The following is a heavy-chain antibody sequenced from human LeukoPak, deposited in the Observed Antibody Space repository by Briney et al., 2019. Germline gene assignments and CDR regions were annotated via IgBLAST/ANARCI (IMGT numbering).Heavy chain of an antibody. Sequence: GGSLRLSCTASGFTFSNYAMNWVRQAPGKGLEWVSGVSGGGSSTYYADSVKGRFTISRDNSKNMLYLQMNSLRAEDTAVYYCAKDLYTSRYACCFDYWGQGTLVTVSS. CDR3: AKDLYTSRYACCFDY. J-gene: IGHJ4*02. D-gene: IGHD6-13*01. V-gene: IGHV3-23*01. CDR1: GFTFSNYA. CDR2: VSGGGSST.